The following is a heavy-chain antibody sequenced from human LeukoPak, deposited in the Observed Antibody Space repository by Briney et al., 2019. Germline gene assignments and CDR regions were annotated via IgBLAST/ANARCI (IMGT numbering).Heavy chain of an antibody. Sequence: ASVKVSCKASGGTFSSYAISWVRQAPGQGLEWMGRIIPILGIANYAQKFQGRVTITADKSTSTAYMELSSLRSEDTAVYYCATRAGIAAADTLSYWGQGTLVTVSS. CDR1: GGTFSSYA. J-gene: IGHJ4*02. CDR2: IIPILGIA. V-gene: IGHV1-69*04. D-gene: IGHD6-13*01. CDR3: ATRAGIAAADTLSY.